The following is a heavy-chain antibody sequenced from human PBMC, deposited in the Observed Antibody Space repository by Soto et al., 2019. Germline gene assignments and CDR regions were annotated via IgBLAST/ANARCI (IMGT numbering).Heavy chain of an antibody. J-gene: IGHJ6*02. Sequence: GGSLRLSCAASGFTFSSYGMHWVRQAPGKGLEWVAVISYDGSNKYYADSVKGRFTISRDNSKNTLYLQMNSLRAEDTAVYYSAKDQEYSYGRAGPYYYYGMDVWGQGTTVTASS. CDR1: GFTFSSYG. CDR3: AKDQEYSYGRAGPYYYYGMDV. CDR2: ISYDGSNK. D-gene: IGHD5-18*01. V-gene: IGHV3-30*18.